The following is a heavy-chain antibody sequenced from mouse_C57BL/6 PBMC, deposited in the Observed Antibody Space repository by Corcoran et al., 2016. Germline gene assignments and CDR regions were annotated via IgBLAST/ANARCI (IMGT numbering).Heavy chain of an antibody. CDR1: GYTFTDYY. CDR3: ARPTIYDGTTGSAY. J-gene: IGHJ3*01. Sequence: EVQLQQSGPELVKPGASVKISCKASGYTFTDYYMNWVKQSHGKSLEWIGDINPNNGGTSYNQKFKGKATLTVDKSSSTAYMELRSLTSEDSTVYYCARPTIYDGTTGSAYWGQGTLVTVSA. D-gene: IGHD1-1*01. V-gene: IGHV1-26*01. CDR2: INPNNGGT.